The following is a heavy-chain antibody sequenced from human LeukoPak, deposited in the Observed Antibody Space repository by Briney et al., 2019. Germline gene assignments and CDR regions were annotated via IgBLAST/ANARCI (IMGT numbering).Heavy chain of an antibody. Sequence: SETLSLTCTVSGGSISSGGYYWSWIRQHPGKGLEWIGYIYYSGSTYYNPSLKSRVTISVDTSKNQFSLKLSSVTAADTAVYHCARSGTGNYYDSSGYYYVAPYYFDYWGQGTLVTVSS. V-gene: IGHV4-31*03. CDR1: GGSISSGGYY. D-gene: IGHD3-22*01. J-gene: IGHJ4*02. CDR3: ARSGTGNYYDSSGYYYVAPYYFDY. CDR2: IYYSGST.